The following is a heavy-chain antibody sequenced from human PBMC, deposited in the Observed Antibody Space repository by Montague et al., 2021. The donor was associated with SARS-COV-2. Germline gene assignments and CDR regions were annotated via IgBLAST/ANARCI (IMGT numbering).Heavy chain of an antibody. CDR3: ARANYYVMTSKAYAMDV. CDR1: GGSISSGGYY. V-gene: IGHV4-31*03. D-gene: IGHD3-16*01. J-gene: IGHJ6*02. CDR2: IFYRGGT. Sequence: TLSLTCTVSGGSISSGGYYWSWVRQPPGKGLDWIGYIFYRGGTYYNPFLKSRVSMSVDTSKIQFSLNLTSVTAADTAVYYCARANYYVMTSKAYAMDVWGQGTTVTVSS.